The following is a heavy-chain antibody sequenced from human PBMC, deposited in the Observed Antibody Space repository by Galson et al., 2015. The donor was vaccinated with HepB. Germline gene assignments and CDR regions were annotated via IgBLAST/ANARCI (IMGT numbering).Heavy chain of an antibody. CDR3: ARAGIVGATRIVDFDY. J-gene: IGHJ4*02. D-gene: IGHD1-26*01. Sequence: SVKVSCKASGYTFTGYYMHWVRQAPGQGLEWMGWINPNSGGTNYAQKFQGRVTMTRDTSISTAYMELSRLRSDDTAVYYCARAGIVGATRIVDFDYWGQGTLVTVSS. CDR2: INPNSGGT. V-gene: IGHV1-2*02. CDR1: GYTFTGYY.